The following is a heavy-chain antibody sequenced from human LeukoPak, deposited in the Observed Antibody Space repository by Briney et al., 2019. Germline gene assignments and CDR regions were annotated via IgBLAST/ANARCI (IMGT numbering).Heavy chain of an antibody. D-gene: IGHD1-14*01. CDR1: GFTFSNAW. CDR2: IRSSGSTI. CDR3: ARGSEGWFDP. V-gene: IGHV3-11*04. J-gene: IGHJ5*02. Sequence: GGSLRLSCAASGFTFSNAWMSWVRQAPGKGLEWVSYIRSSGSTIYYADSVKGRFTISRDNAKNSLYLQMNSVRVEDTAVYYCARGSEGWFDPWGQGTLVTVSS.